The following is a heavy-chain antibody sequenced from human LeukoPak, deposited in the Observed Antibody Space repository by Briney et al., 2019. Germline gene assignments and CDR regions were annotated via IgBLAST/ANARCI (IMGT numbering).Heavy chain of an antibody. J-gene: IGHJ3*01. CDR3: ARMTTVTTEGV. CDR2: ISGSGSNT. V-gene: IGHV3-23*01. CDR1: GFSFSSHA. D-gene: IGHD4-17*01. Sequence: GGSLRLSCEASGFSFSSHAMSWVRQAPGKGLEWVSAISGSGSNTYYADSVKGRFTISRDNAKNILYLQMNNLRAEDTAVYYCARMTTVTTEGVWGQGTMVTVSS.